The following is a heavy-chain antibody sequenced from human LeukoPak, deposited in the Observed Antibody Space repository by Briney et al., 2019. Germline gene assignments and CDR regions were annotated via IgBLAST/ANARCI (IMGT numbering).Heavy chain of an antibody. D-gene: IGHD2-2*03. Sequence: GGSLRLSCAASGFMFNTYGTHWVRQAPGKGLEWVAFIHYDESQEHYADSVKGRFTISRDNSKNTLYLQMNSLRAEDTAVYYCAKSIGYCSSTSCLYDAFDIWGQGTMVTVSS. J-gene: IGHJ3*02. CDR1: GFMFNTYG. V-gene: IGHV3-30*02. CDR3: AKSIGYCSSTSCLYDAFDI. CDR2: IHYDESQE.